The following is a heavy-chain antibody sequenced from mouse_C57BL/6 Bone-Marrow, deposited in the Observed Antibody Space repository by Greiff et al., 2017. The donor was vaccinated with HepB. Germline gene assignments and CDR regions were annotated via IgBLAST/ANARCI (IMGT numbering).Heavy chain of an antibody. CDR1: GYTFTSYW. J-gene: IGHJ1*03. CDR3: ARRHITTVVEWWYIDV. CDR2: IHPNSGST. Sequence: QVQLQQPGAELVKPGASVKLSCKASGYTFTSYWMHWVKQRPGQGLEWIGMIHPNSGSTNYNEKFKSKATLTVDKSSSTAYMQLSSLTSEDSAVYYCARRHITTVVEWWYIDVWGTGTTVTVSS. V-gene: IGHV1-64*01. D-gene: IGHD1-1*01.